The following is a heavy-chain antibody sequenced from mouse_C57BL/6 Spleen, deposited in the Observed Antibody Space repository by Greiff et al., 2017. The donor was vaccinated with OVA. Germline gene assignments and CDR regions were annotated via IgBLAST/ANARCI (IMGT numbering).Heavy chain of an antibody. D-gene: IGHD1-1*01. CDR3: AREGDYYGLHWYFDV. V-gene: IGHV5-17*01. CDR1: GFTFSDYG. CDR2: ISSGSSTI. Sequence: EVQGVESGGGLVKPGGSLKLSCAASGFTFSDYGMHWVRQAPEKGLEWVAYISSGSSTIYYADTVKGRFTISRDNAKNTLFLQMTSLRSEDTAMYYCAREGDYYGLHWYFDVWGTGTTVTVSS. J-gene: IGHJ1*03.